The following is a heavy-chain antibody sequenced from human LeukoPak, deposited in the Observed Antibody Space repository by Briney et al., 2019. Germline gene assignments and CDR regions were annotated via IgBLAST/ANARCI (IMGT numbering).Heavy chain of an antibody. CDR1: GFTFSSYG. CDR2: IWYDGSNK. J-gene: IGHJ6*02. V-gene: IGHV3-33*08. CDR3: ARDSSSNYYYGMDV. Sequence: SGGSLRLSCAASGFTFSSYGMHWVRQAPGKGLEWVAVIWYDGSNKYYADSVKGRFTISRDNSKSTLYLQMNSLRAEDTAVYYCARDSSSNYYYGMDVWGQGTTVTVSS.